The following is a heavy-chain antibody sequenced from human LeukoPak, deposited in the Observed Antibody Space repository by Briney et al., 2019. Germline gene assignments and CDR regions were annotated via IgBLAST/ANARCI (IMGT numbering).Heavy chain of an antibody. CDR3: ARDGGRAHAFDI. CDR1: GGTFSSYA. Sequence: SVKVSCKASGGTFSSYAISWVRQAPGQGLEWMGRIIPILGIANYAQKFQGRVTITADQSTSTAYMELSSLRSEDTAVYYCARDGGRAHAFDIWGQGTMVTVSS. V-gene: IGHV1-69*04. J-gene: IGHJ3*02. CDR2: IIPILGIA.